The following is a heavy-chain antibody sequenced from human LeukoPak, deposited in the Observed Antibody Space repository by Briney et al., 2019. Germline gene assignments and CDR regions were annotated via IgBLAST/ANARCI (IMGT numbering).Heavy chain of an antibody. CDR2: ISAYNGNT. CDR1: GYTFTSYG. D-gene: IGHD6-13*01. J-gene: IGHJ4*02. V-gene: IGHV1-18*01. CDR3: ARDDSIAAAGSFDY. Sequence: ASVKVSCKASGYTFTSYGISWVRQAPGQGLEWMGWISAYNGNTNYAQKLQGRVTMTTDTSTSTAYMELRSLRSDDTAVYYCARDDSIAAAGSFDYWGQGTLVTVSS.